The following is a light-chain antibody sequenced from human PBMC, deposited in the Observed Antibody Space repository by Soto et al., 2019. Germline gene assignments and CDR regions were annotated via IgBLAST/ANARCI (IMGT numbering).Light chain of an antibody. Sequence: DIQLTQSPSSLSASVGDRVTITCRASQGVSKWLAWYQQKPGKAPILLIHGASSLQSGVPSRFSGSGSGTDFTLTITSLQPEDIATYYCQQANSFPLPFGQGTRLDIK. CDR1: QGVSKW. CDR2: GAS. V-gene: IGKV1-12*01. CDR3: QQANSFPLP. J-gene: IGKJ5*01.